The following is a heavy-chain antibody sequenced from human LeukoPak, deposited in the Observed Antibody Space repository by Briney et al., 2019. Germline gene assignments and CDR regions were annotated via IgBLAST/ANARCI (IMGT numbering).Heavy chain of an antibody. CDR3: ARVDRDSSSWYYYYYYMDV. Sequence: SGTLSLTCTVSGGSISSYYWSWIRQPPGKGLEWIGYIYYSGSTNYNPSLKSRVTISVDTSKNQFSLKLSSVTAADTAVYYCARVDRDSSSWYYYYYYMDVWGKGTTVTVSS. V-gene: IGHV4-59*01. D-gene: IGHD6-13*01. CDR2: IYYSGST. J-gene: IGHJ6*03. CDR1: GGSISSYY.